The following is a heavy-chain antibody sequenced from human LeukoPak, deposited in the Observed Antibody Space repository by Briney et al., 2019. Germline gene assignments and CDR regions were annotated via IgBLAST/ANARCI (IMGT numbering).Heavy chain of an antibody. CDR3: ARRAPPNWYFGY. J-gene: IGHJ4*02. CDR1: GGSISSSTYY. CDR2: IYYSGST. V-gene: IGHV4-39*01. Sequence: PSETLSLTCTVSGGSISSSTYYWGWIRQPPGKGLEWIGSIYYSGSTYYNPSLRSRVTISVDTSKNQFSLKLSSVTAADTAVYYCARRAPPNWYFGYWGQGTLVTVSS.